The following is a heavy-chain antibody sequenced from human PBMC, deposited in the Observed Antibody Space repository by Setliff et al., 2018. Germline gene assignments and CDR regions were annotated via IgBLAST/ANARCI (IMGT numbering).Heavy chain of an antibody. V-gene: IGHV1-8*02. CDR3: ARGGDTAMVNPDYYYYYMDV. CDR2: MNPNSGNT. CDR1: GYTFTSYD. Sequence: ASVKVSCKASGYTFTSYDINWVRQATGQGLEWMGWMNPNSGNTGYAQKFQDRVTMTRNTSISTAYMELSSLRSEDTAVYYCARGGDTAMVNPDYYYYYMDVWGKGTTVTVSS. J-gene: IGHJ6*03. D-gene: IGHD5-18*01.